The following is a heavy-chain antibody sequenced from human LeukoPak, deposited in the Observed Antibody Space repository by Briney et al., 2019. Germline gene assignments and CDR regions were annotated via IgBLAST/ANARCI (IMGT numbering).Heavy chain of an antibody. D-gene: IGHD2-2*02. J-gene: IGHJ6*02. CDR2: IWYDGSNK. CDR3: ARERYCSSTSCYTDYHYYYGMDV. V-gene: IGHV3-33*01. CDR1: GFTFSSYG. Sequence: PGRSLRLSRAASGFTFSSYGMHWVRQAPGKGLEWVAVIWYDGSNKYYADSVKGRFTISRDNSKNTLYLQMNSLRAEDTAVYYCARERYCSSTSCYTDYHYYYGMDVWGQGTTVTVSS.